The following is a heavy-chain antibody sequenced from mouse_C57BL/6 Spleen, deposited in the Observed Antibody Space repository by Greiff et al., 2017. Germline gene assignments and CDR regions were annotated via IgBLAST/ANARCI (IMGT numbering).Heavy chain of an antibody. CDR2: ISYDGSN. CDR1: GYSITSGYY. CDR3: AREGWGYDKGYAMDY. V-gene: IGHV3-6*01. Sequence: VQLKESGPGLVKPSQSLSLTCSVTGYSITSGYYWNWIRQFPGNKLEWMGYISYDGSNNYNPSLKNRISITRDTSKNQFFLKLNSVTTEDTATYYCAREGWGYDKGYAMDYWGQGTSVTVSS. J-gene: IGHJ4*01. D-gene: IGHD2-2*01.